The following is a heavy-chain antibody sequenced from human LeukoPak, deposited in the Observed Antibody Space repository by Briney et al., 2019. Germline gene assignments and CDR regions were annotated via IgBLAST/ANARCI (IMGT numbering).Heavy chain of an antibody. D-gene: IGHD6-19*01. Sequence: GRSLRLSCAASGFTFDDYAMHWVRQAPGKGLEWVSGISWNSGSIGHADSVKGRFTISRDNAKNSLYLQMNSLRAEDTALYYCAKGRAGTTYRPFDYWGQGTLVTVSS. V-gene: IGHV3-9*01. CDR1: GFTFDDYA. CDR2: ISWNSGSI. CDR3: AKGRAGTTYRPFDY. J-gene: IGHJ4*02.